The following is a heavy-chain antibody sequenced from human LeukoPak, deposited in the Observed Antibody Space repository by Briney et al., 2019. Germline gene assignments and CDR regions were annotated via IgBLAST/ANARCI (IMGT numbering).Heavy chain of an antibody. D-gene: IGHD3-9*01. Sequence: PSETLSLTCTVSGGSISSYYWSWIRQPAGKGLEWIGRIYISGSGSTNYNPSLKSRVTMSVDTSKNQFSLKLSSVTAADTAVYYCARQIDPWAPFDPWGQGTLVTVSS. V-gene: IGHV4-4*07. CDR2: IYISGSGST. J-gene: IGHJ5*02. CDR3: ARQIDPWAPFDP. CDR1: GGSISSYY.